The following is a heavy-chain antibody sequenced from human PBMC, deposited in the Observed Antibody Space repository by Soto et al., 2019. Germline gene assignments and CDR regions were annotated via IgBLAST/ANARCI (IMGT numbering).Heavy chain of an antibody. V-gene: IGHV4-38-2*01. CDR2: IYHSGST. J-gene: IGHJ4*02. CDR3: ARVGYYGSGSLVDY. CDR1: GYSISSGYY. D-gene: IGHD3-10*01. Sequence: ASETQSLTCAVSGYSISSGYYWGWIRQPPGKGLEWIGSIYHSGSTHYNPSLKSRVTISVDTSKNQFSLKLSSVTAADTAVYYCARVGYYGSGSLVDYWGQGTLVTVSS.